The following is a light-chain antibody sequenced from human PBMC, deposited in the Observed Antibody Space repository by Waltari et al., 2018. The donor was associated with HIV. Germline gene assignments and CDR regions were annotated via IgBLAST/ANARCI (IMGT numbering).Light chain of an antibody. CDR3: QQRNSWPLT. CDR1: QSISNY. Sequence: EIVLTQSPATLSLPPGERAILSCRASQSISNYLGWYQQKPGQAPRLLIYDASNRATGIPARFSGSESGTDFTLTISSLEPEVFAVYCCQQRNSWPLTFPGGTKVELK. V-gene: IGKV3-11*01. J-gene: IGKJ4*01. CDR2: DAS.